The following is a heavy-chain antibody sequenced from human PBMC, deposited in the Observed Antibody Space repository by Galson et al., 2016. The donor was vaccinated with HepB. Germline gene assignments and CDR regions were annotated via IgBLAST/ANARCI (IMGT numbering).Heavy chain of an antibody. J-gene: IGHJ4*02. CDR2: VYWDGDT. CDR1: GFSLNTGAVG. D-gene: IGHD6-13*01. V-gene: IGHV2-5*02. CDR3: AHRRGPAAGTFDN. Sequence: PALVKPTQTLTLTCTVSGFSLNTGAVGVGWIRQPPGKALEWLALVYWDGDTRYNPSLRSRFNITKDTSKSQVFLTVTDMDPMDTGTYYCAHRRGPAAGTFDNWGQGTVVTVSS.